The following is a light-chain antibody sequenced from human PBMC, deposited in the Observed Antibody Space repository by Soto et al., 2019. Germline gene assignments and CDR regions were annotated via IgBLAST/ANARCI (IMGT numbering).Light chain of an antibody. J-gene: IGLJ2*01. CDR3: SSYTRSSTSVV. CDR1: SSDGGGYNY. V-gene: IGLV2-14*01. CDR2: DVS. Sequence: QSALTQPASVSGSPGQSSNISCTGTSSDGGGYNYVSWYQQHPGKAPKLMIYDVSNRPSGVSNRFSGSKSGNTASLTISGRQAADEADYYCSSYTRSSTSVVFGGGTKLTVL.